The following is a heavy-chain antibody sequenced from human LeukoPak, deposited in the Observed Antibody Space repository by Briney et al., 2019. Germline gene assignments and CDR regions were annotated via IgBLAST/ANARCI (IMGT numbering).Heavy chain of an antibody. CDR2: LYNAGST. CDR1: GFIVSNNY. CDR3: ARDSGSYSTPVFDY. D-gene: IGHD1-26*01. Sequence: GGSLRLSCVASGFIVSNNYMSWVRQAPGKGLEWVSVLYNAGSTYYADSVKGRFTISRDNSKNTLYLQMYSLRAEDTAVYYCARDSGSYSTPVFDYWGQGTLVTVSS. J-gene: IGHJ4*02. V-gene: IGHV3-53*01.